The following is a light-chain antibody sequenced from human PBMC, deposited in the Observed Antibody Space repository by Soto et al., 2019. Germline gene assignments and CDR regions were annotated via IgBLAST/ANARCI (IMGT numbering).Light chain of an antibody. CDR2: DVS. J-gene: IGLJ1*01. V-gene: IGLV2-14*01. CDR3: SSYTSSSTLGV. CDR1: SSDVGGYNY. Sequence: QSALTQPASVSGSPGQSIAISCTGTSSDVGGYNYVSWYQQHPGKAPKLMIYDVSNRPSGVANGFFGSKSGNTASLATSGLLAEDEADYYCSSYTSSSTLGVFGTGTKLTVL.